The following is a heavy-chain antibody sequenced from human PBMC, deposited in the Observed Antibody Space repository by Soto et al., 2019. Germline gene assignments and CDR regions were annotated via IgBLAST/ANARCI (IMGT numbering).Heavy chain of an antibody. D-gene: IGHD3-16*01. Sequence: LRLSCAASGFIFSDQYMDWVRQAPGKGLEWVGRIRKKVNSYTTEYAASVKGRFTVSRDDSKNSLYLQMNSLKTEDTAIYYCARDLGGAPYVDLWGRGTLVTVSS. J-gene: IGHJ2*01. V-gene: IGHV3-72*01. CDR3: ARDLGGAPYVDL. CDR1: GFIFSDQY. CDR2: IRKKVNSYTT.